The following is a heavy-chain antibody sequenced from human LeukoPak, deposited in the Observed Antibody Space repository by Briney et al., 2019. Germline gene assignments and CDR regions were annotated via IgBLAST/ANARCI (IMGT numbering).Heavy chain of an antibody. V-gene: IGHV1-18*01. Sequence: GASVKVSCKASGYTFTTYGITWVRQAPGQGLEWMGWISAYSGNTTYAQKLQGRVTMTTDTSTSSACMELRSLRSDDTAVYYCARAGGYFDSSGYFHFDYWGQRTLVTVSS. CDR2: ISAYSGNT. D-gene: IGHD3-22*01. CDR3: ARAGGYFDSSGYFHFDY. J-gene: IGHJ4*02. CDR1: GYTFTTYG.